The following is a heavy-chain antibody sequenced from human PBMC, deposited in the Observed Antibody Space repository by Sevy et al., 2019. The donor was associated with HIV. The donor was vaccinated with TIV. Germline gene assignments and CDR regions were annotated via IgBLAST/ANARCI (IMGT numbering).Heavy chain of an antibody. CDR1: GFGLNGNA. V-gene: IGHV3-23*01. J-gene: IGHJ4*01. CDR3: AKDILGWAFDY. D-gene: IGHD3-3*01. Sequence: GGSLRLSCAASGFGLNGNARSWVRQAPGKGLEWVAAIHGGDDTTHYGDSVKGRFTISRDSFKNILYLQMDSLRVEDTAVYYCAKDILGWAFDYWGHGTLVTVSS. CDR2: IHGGDDTT.